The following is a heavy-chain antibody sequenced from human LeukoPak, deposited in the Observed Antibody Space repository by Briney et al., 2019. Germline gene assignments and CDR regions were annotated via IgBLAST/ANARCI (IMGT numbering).Heavy chain of an antibody. Sequence: PGGSLRLSCAASGFTFSSYWMSWVRQAPGKGLEWVANIKQDGSEKYYVDSVKGRFTISRDNAKNSLYLQMNSLRAEDTAVYYCAREDVVVVAATPGFNYYYYGMDVWGQGTTVTVSS. J-gene: IGHJ6*02. CDR1: GFTFSSYW. CDR2: IKQDGSEK. V-gene: IGHV3-7*01. CDR3: AREDVVVVAATPGFNYYYYGMDV. D-gene: IGHD2-15*01.